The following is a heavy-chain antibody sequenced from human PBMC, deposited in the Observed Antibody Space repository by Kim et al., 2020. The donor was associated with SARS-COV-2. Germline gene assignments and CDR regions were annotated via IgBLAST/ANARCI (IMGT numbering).Heavy chain of an antibody. V-gene: IGHV3-73*01. Sequence: GGSLRLSCVASGFIFSGSTMHWVRQASGKGLEWIARIGTKAGSYAAVYAASAQVRFTIYSADYRDTTYLHMLTLKAEDTADYYCSRTLPGIGSNWFDYWG. D-gene: IGHD3-3*02. J-gene: IGHJ5*01. CDR3: SRTLPGIGSNWFDY. CDR1: GFIFSGST. CDR2: IGTKAGSYAA.